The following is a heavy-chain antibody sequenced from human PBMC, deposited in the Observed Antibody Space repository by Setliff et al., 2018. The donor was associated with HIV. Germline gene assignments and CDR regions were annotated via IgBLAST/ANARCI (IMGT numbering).Heavy chain of an antibody. CDR1: GGSISSSGHY. J-gene: IGHJ2*01. CDR2: ITYSGSR. Sequence: SETLSLTCNVSGGSISSSGHYWSWIRQHPDKGLEWMAYITYSGSRYYRPSLKSRLTISVGTSKNQFSLKLNSVTAADTAVYYCARGLVGGSDYWYFDLWGRGALVTVSA. CDR3: ARGLVGGSDYWYFDL. D-gene: IGHD3-16*01. V-gene: IGHV4-31*03.